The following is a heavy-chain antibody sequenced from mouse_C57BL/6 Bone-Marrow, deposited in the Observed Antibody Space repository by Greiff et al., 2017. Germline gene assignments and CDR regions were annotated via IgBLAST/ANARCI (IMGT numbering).Heavy chain of an antibody. CDR3: ARISRRIR. J-gene: IGHJ3*01. CDR1: GFTFSSYT. D-gene: IGHD5-2*01. CDR2: ISGGGGNT. Sequence: DVMLVESGGGLVKPGGSLKLSCAASGFTFSSYTMSWVRQTPEKRLEWVATISGGGGNTYYPDSVKGRFTISRDNAKNTLYLQMSSLRSEDTALYYCARISRRIRGGKGTLVTVSA. V-gene: IGHV5-9*01.